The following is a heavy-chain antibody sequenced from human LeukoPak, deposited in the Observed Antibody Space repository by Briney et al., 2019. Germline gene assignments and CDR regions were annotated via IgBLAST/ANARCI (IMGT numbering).Heavy chain of an antibody. CDR2: ISGYNGNT. CDR1: GYIFTSYG. D-gene: IGHD2-8*01. CDR3: STEDKYCTTPNCGAY. J-gene: IGHJ4*02. V-gene: IGHV1-18*01. Sequence: GASVKVSCKASGYIFTSYGISWVRQAPGQGLEWMGWISGYNGNTNYGQKLQGRVTMTIDTSTSTAYMELSSLRSDDTAVYYCSTEDKYCTTPNCGAYWGQGTLVTVSS.